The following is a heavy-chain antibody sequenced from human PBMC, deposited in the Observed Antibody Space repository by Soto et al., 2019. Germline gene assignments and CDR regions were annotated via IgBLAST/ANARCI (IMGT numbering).Heavy chain of an antibody. V-gene: IGHV6-1*01. CDR3: ERGEEYYVFGGVYGSLGY. CDR2: TYYRSKWYN. D-gene: IGHD3-3*01. CDR1: GDSVSSNSAA. Sequence: SQTLSLTCAISGDSVSSNSAAWNWIRQSPSRGLEWLGRTYYRSKWYNDYAVSVKSRITINPDTSKNQFSLQLNSVTPEDTAVYYFERGEEYYVFGGVYGSLGYGGQGALVPVSS. J-gene: IGHJ4*02.